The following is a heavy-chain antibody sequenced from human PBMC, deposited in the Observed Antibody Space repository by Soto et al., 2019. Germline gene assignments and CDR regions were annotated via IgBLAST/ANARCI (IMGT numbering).Heavy chain of an antibody. CDR2: VDYSGTA. J-gene: IGHJ4*02. V-gene: IGHV4-39*01. CDR3: ARITGRHLDY. Sequence: TSETLSLTCTVSSGSISVTNVFWVWVRQPPGKGLEWIGNVDYSGTAYFSPSLATRVTFHVDTSKNQFSLTLYSVTAADTAVYYCARITGRHLDYWGQGILVTVSS. CDR1: SGSISVTNVF. D-gene: IGHD1-20*01.